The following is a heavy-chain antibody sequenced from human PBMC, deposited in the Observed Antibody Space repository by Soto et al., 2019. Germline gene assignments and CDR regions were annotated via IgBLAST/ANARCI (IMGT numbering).Heavy chain of an antibody. CDR3: ARQDKSYDSSGGFDY. Sequence: TSETLSLTCTVSGGSISSSSYYWGWIRQPPGKGLEWIGSIYYSGSTYYNPSLKSRVTISVDTSKNQFSLKLSSVTAADTAVYYCARQDKSYDSSGGFDYWGQGTLVTASS. CDR1: GGSISSSSYY. D-gene: IGHD3-22*01. V-gene: IGHV4-39*01. J-gene: IGHJ4*02. CDR2: IYYSGST.